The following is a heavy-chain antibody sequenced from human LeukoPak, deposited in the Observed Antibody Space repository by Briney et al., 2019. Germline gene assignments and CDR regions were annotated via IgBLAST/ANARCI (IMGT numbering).Heavy chain of an antibody. V-gene: IGHV3-7*04. J-gene: IGHJ4*02. Sequence: GGSLRLSCAAAGFTFSSYWMRWVRQAPGKGLEWVANIKQDGSDTYYVDSVKGRFTISRDNAKNSLYLQMNSVRAEDTAVYYCARGRGYSYGSDYWGRGNLATVSS. CDR3: ARGRGYSYGSDY. CDR2: IKQDGSDT. CDR1: GFTFSSYW. D-gene: IGHD5-18*01.